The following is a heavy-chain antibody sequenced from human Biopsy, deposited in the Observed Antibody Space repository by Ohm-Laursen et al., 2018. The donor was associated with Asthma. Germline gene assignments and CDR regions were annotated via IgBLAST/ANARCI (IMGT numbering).Heavy chain of an antibody. CDR1: GFTLSDHY. Sequence: SLRLSCAASGFTLSDHYMTWVRQAPGKGLEWVSYIDKSSSTIYYADSVKGRFTISRDNAKNSLYLQMNSLRAEDTAVYFCARLAYYDRSGTHYFDHWGQGNLVTVSS. CDR3: ARLAYYDRSGTHYFDH. D-gene: IGHD3-22*01. J-gene: IGHJ4*02. CDR2: IDKSSSTI. V-gene: IGHV3-11*01.